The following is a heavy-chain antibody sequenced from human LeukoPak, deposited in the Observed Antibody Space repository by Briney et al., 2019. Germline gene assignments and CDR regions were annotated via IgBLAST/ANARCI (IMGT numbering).Heavy chain of an antibody. CDR1: GFTFSSYW. CDR2: INSDGSST. Sequence: GGSLRLSCAASGFTFSSYWMHWVRQAPGKGLVWVSRINSDGSSTSFADSVKGRFTISRDNARNSLYLQMNSLRAEDTAVYYCARDVEYYYFDYWGQGTLVTVSS. V-gene: IGHV3-74*01. D-gene: IGHD2/OR15-2a*01. CDR3: ARDVEYYYFDY. J-gene: IGHJ4*02.